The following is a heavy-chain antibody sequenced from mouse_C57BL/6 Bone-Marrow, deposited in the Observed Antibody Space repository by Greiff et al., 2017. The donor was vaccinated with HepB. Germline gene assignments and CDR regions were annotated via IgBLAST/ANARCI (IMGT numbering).Heavy chain of an antibody. CDR1: GYSITSGYD. V-gene: IGHV3-1*01. Sequence: EVQLQQSGPGMVKPSQSLSLTCTVTGYSITSGYDWHWIRHFPGNKLEWMGYISYSGSTNYNPSLKSRISITHDTSKNHFFLKLNSVTTEDTATYYCARDCEGYYAMDYWGQGTSVTVSS. J-gene: IGHJ4*01. D-gene: IGHD6-1*01. CDR3: ARDCEGYYAMDY. CDR2: ISYSGST.